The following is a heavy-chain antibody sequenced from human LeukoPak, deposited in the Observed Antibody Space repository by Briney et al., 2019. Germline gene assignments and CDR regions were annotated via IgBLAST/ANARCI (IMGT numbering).Heavy chain of an antibody. V-gene: IGHV3-33*01. CDR2: IGSDGNKK. CDR3: ARGRYSSSWKDY. Sequence: GGSLRLSCAASGFTFSSYAMHWVRQAPGKGLEWVALIGSDGNKKYYAGSVKGRFSISRDNSNNTLYLQMNSLGVEDTAVYYCARGRYSSSWKDYWGQGTLVTVSS. D-gene: IGHD6-13*01. CDR1: GFTFSSYA. J-gene: IGHJ4*02.